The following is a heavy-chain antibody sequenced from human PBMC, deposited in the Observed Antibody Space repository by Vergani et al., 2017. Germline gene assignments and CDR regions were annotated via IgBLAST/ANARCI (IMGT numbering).Heavy chain of an antibody. D-gene: IGHD4-17*01. CDR2: IGYDGRIK. CDR1: VFSLNTYG. Sequence: QVKLVEPGGGVVQLGGSLRLYCATPVFSLNTYGAHWVRQAPGKGLEWVAFIGYDGRIKYNVDSVKGRLTISRDTSKKTLSLQMRSLRADDTAGYYCAKDGRENSDYGYFDYWVQGTLVTVSS. J-gene: IGHJ4*02. V-gene: IGHV3-30*02. CDR3: AKDGRENSDYGYFDY.